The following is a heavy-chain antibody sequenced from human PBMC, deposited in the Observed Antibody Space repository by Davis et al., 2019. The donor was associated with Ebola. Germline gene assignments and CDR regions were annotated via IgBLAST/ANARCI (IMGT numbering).Heavy chain of an antibody. Sequence: GESLKISCAASGFTFSSFAMNWVRQAPGKGLEWVSSISTMSSFIYYADSVKGRFTISRDNSKNTVYLQMNSLRDEDTAVYYCARAVTVTTTFDYWGQGTLVTVSS. CDR3: ARAVTVTTTFDY. CDR1: GFTFSSFA. CDR2: ISTMSSFI. V-gene: IGHV3-21*04. D-gene: IGHD4-17*01. J-gene: IGHJ4*02.